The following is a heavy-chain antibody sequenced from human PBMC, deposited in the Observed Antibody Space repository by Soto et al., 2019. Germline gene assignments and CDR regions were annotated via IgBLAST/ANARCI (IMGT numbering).Heavy chain of an antibody. CDR2: IYPGDSDT. CDR1: GYSFTSYW. V-gene: IGHV5-51*01. D-gene: IGHD2-2*01. J-gene: IGHJ3*02. Sequence: PGESLKISCKGSGYSFTSYWSGWVRQMPGKGLEWMGIIYPGDSDTRYSPSFQGQVTISADKSISTAYLQWSSLKASDTAMYYCARPGDIVVVPAANNDAFDIWGQGTMVTVSS. CDR3: ARPGDIVVVPAANNDAFDI.